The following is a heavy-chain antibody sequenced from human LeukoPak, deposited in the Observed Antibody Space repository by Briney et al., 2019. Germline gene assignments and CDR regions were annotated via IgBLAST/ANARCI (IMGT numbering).Heavy chain of an antibody. Sequence: GGSLRLSCAASGFTFSSYWMSWVRQAPGKGLEWVANIKQDGSEKYYVDSVKGRFTISRDNAKNSLYLQMNSLRAEDTAVYYCARGGGGSYYYYYYMDVWGKGTTVTISS. V-gene: IGHV3-7*01. CDR1: GFTFSSYW. CDR3: ARGGGGSYYYYYYMDV. J-gene: IGHJ6*03. CDR2: IKQDGSEK.